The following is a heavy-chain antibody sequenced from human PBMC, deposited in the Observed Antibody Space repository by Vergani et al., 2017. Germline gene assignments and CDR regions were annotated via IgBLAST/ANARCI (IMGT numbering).Heavy chain of an antibody. J-gene: IGHJ6*02. V-gene: IGHV3-21*01. Sequence: VQLVESGGGVVQPGRSLRLSCAASGFTFSSYSMNWVRQAPGKGLEWVSSISSSSSYIYYADSVKGRFTISRDNAKNSLYLQMNSLRAEDTAVYYCARDSLGLERLNYYYYGMDVWGQGTTVTVSS. CDR2: ISSSSSYI. D-gene: IGHD1-1*01. CDR3: ARDSLGLERLNYYYYGMDV. CDR1: GFTFSSYS.